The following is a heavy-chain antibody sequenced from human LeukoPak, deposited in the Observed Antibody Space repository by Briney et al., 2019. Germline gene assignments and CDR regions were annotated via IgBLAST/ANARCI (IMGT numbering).Heavy chain of an antibody. CDR3: ARNQYYDFWSGYHRY. CDR2: ISGSGDRT. Sequence: GGSLRLSCAASGFTFNSYAMTWVRQAPGRGLEWVSGISGSGDRTYHADSVKGRFTISRDNPKNTLYLQMDSLRAEDTAVYYCARNQYYDFWSGYHRYWGQGTLVTASS. CDR1: GFTFNSYA. V-gene: IGHV3-23*01. D-gene: IGHD3-3*01. J-gene: IGHJ4*02.